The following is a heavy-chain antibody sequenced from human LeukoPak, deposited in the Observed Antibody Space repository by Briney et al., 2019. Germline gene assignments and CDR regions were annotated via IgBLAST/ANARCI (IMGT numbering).Heavy chain of an antibody. CDR2: VYGSGST. V-gene: IGHV4-59*08. CDR3: ARQDYYDSSGFKGRAFDI. CDR1: GGSFSSYY. J-gene: IGHJ3*02. D-gene: IGHD3-22*01. Sequence: SETLSLTCTVSGGSFSSYYWSWIRQPPGKGLEWIGYVYGSGSTIYNPSLKSRLTISLDTSKNHFSLNLSSVTAADTAVYYCARQDYYDSSGFKGRAFDIWGQGTMVVVSS.